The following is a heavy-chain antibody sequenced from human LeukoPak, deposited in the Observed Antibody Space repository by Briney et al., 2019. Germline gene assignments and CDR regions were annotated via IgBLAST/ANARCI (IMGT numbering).Heavy chain of an antibody. J-gene: IGHJ6*02. D-gene: IGHD5-24*01. CDR1: GGTFSSYA. V-gene: IGHV1-69*04. CDR3: ARGGDGYNPDNYGMHV. CDR2: SIPIFGIA. Sequence: ASVKVSCKASGGTFSSYAISWVRQAPGQGLEWRGRSIPIFGIANYVQKFQGRVTITADKSTSTAYMELSSLRSEDTAVYYCARGGDGYNPDNYGMHVWGQGTTVTVSS.